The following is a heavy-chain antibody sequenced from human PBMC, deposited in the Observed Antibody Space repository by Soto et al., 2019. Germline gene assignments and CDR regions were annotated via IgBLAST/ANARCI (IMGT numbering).Heavy chain of an antibody. D-gene: IGHD2-2*01. CDR3: TKALYCSSTSCYSGGDTFHV. V-gene: IGHV3-9*01. J-gene: IGHJ3*01. Sequence: GGSLRLSYAASGFTFDDYAMHWVRQAPGKGLEWVSGISWNSGSIGYADSVRGRFTISRDNSKNTLSLQMNSLRAEDTAIYFCTKALYCSSTSCYSGGDTFHVWGQGTMVTVSS. CDR1: GFTFDDYA. CDR2: ISWNSGSI.